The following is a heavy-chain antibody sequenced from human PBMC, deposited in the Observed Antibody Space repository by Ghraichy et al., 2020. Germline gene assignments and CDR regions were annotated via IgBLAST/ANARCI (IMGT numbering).Heavy chain of an antibody. V-gene: IGHV3-9*01. CDR3: AKDMYGERVLLCDY. D-gene: IGHD3-10*01. CDR2: ISWNSGSI. J-gene: IGHJ4*02. Sequence: GGSLRLSCAASGFTFDDYAMHWVRQAPGKGLEWVSGISWNSGSIGYADSVKGRFTISRDNAKNSLYLQMNSLRAEDTALYYCAKDMYGERVLLCDYWGQGTLVTVSS. CDR1: GFTFDDYA.